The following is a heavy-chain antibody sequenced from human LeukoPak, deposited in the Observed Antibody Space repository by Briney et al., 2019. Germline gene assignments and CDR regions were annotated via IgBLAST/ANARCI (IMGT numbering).Heavy chain of an antibody. J-gene: IGHJ4*02. CDR3: ARDLTLYSGYDLDY. V-gene: IGHV1-69*13. D-gene: IGHD5-12*01. CDR2: IIPIFGTA. CDR1: GGTFSSYA. Sequence: SVEVSCKASGGTFSSYAISWVRQAPGQGLEWMGGIIPIFGTANYAQKFQGRVTITADESTSTAYMELSSLRSEDTAVYYCARDLTLYSGYDLDYWGQGTLVTVSS.